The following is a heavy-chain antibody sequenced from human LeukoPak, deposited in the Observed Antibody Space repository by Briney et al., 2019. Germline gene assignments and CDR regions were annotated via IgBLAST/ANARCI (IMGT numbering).Heavy chain of an antibody. J-gene: IGHJ4*02. V-gene: IGHV3-23*01. Sequence: PGGSLRLSCAASGFTFSSYAMNWVRQAPGKGLEWVSGINGSGVITYYSDSVKGRFTISRDNSKNSLYLQMKSLRAEDTAVYYCAKDSSQGGDYLDSWGQGTLVTVSS. CDR2: INGSGVIT. D-gene: IGHD3-16*01. CDR1: GFTFSSYA. CDR3: AKDSSQGGDYLDS.